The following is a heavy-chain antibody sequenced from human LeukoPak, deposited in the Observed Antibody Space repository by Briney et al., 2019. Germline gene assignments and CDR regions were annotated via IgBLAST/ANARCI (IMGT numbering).Heavy chain of an antibody. D-gene: IGHD3-22*01. CDR2: IYYSGST. Sequence: PSETLSLTCTVSGGSISSGGYYWSWLRQHPGKGLEWIGYIYYSGSTYYSPSLKSRVTISVDTSKNQFSLRLSSVTAADTAVYYCARAADHYDSSGYAFDYWGQETLVTVSS. V-gene: IGHV4-31*03. CDR1: GGSISSGGYY. CDR3: ARAADHYDSSGYAFDY. J-gene: IGHJ4*02.